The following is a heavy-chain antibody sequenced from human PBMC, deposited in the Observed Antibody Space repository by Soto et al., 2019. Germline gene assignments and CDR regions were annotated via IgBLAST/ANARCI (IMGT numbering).Heavy chain of an antibody. CDR1: GFPFSDAW. D-gene: IGHD3-16*02. Sequence: LRLSCVVSGFPFSDAWMMWVRQAPGKGLEWVGLIKRKIDGETTDYAAAVRGRFFISRDDSRNMVFLQMNRLQREDTATYYCNGGIVTDHCGKGTLVPVSS. V-gene: IGHV3-15*01. J-gene: IGHJ4*02. CDR2: IKRKIDGETT. CDR3: NGGIVTDH.